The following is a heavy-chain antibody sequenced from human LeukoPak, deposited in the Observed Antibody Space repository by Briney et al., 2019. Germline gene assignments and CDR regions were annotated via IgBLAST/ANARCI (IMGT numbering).Heavy chain of an antibody. D-gene: IGHD6-19*01. CDR3: ARGAGIAVAGRGMGY. Sequence: ASVKVSCKASGYTFTSYDINWVRQATGQGLEWMGWINPNSGGTNYAQKFQGRVTMTRDTSISTAYMELSRLRSDDTAVYYCARGAGIAVAGRGMGYWGQGTLVTVSS. CDR2: INPNSGGT. J-gene: IGHJ4*02. V-gene: IGHV1-2*02. CDR1: GYTFTSYD.